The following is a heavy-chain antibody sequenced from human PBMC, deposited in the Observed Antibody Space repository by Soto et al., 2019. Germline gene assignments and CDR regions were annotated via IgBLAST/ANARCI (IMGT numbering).Heavy chain of an antibody. J-gene: IGHJ2*01. CDR1: GFTVSSNY. CDR3: ARQVYYYDSSGPSPHWYFDL. V-gene: IGHV3-66*04. Sequence: PGGSLRLSCAASGFTVSSNYMNWVRQAPGKGLDWVSVIYSGGSTYYADSVKGRFTISRDNSKNTLYLQMNSLRAEDTAVYYCARQVYYYDSSGPSPHWYFDLWGRGTLVTVSS. CDR2: IYSGGST. D-gene: IGHD3-22*01.